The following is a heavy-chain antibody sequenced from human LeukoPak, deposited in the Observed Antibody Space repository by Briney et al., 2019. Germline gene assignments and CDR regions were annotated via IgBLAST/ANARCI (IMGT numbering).Heavy chain of an antibody. J-gene: IGHJ3*02. V-gene: IGHV3-74*01. CDR2: INSDGSGI. CDR3: ARGNAHAFDI. CDR1: GFTFSSYW. Sequence: GGSLRLSCAASGFTFSSYWMHWVRQAPGKGLVWVSRINSDGSGISYAGSVKGRFTISRDNAKNTLYLQMNSLRAEDTAVYYCARGNAHAFDIWGQGTMVTVSS.